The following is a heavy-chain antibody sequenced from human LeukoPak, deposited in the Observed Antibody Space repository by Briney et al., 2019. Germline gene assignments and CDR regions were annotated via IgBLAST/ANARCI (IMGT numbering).Heavy chain of an antibody. V-gene: IGHV3-66*01. CDR3: ARDIGGTVEVATMNY. Sequence: PGGSLRLSCVASGFTVSSHYMSWVRQAPGKGLEWVAVIYRGDGTYYADSVKGRFTISRDNSRNTVYLQMNSLRAEDTAVYYCARDIGGTVEVATMNYWGRGTLVTVSS. D-gene: IGHD5-24*01. CDR1: GFTVSSHY. CDR2: IYRGDGT. J-gene: IGHJ4*02.